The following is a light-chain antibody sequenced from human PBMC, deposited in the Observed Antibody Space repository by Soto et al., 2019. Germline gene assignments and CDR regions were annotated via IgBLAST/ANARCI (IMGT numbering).Light chain of an antibody. CDR2: GAS. CDR1: HSVGANY. CDR3: QQYASSPLT. V-gene: IGKV3-20*01. Sequence: NVLTQSPGTLSLSPGERATLSCRASHSVGANYLAWFQQKPGQAPRLLIYGASSRATGIPDRFSGSGSGTDFTLTISGLEPEDFAVYYCQQYASSPLTFGGGTKVEIK. J-gene: IGKJ4*01.